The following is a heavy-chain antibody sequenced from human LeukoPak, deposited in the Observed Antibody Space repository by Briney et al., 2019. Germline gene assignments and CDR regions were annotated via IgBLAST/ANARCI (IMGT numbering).Heavy chain of an antibody. J-gene: IGHJ4*02. V-gene: IGHV4-59*01. CDR1: GGSISSYY. D-gene: IGHD5-24*01. CDR3: ARDKRDGYNFRYFDY. Sequence: SETLSLTCTVSGGSISSYYWNWIRQPPGKELEWIGFIAYNGVTNSNPSLKSRVTISVDTTNNQFSLKLSSVTPADTAVYYCARDKRDGYNFRYFDYWGQGTLVTVSS. CDR2: IAYNGVT.